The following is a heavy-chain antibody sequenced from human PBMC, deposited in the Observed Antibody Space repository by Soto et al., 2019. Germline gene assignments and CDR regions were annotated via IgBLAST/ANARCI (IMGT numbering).Heavy chain of an antibody. CDR3: ARVGYCSSTPCWPIGYFEY. Sequence: QVQLQESGPGLVKPSETLSLTCTVSGDSISSFYWTWIRQPPGKGLEWVGYIFSSCSTNYNPSLKSRVPISVDTSENQFSLKLTSVTAADTAVYYCARVGYCSSTPCWPIGYFEYWGQGTLVTVSS. D-gene: IGHD2-2*01. J-gene: IGHJ4*02. V-gene: IGHV4-59*01. CDR1: GDSISSFY. CDR2: IFSSCST.